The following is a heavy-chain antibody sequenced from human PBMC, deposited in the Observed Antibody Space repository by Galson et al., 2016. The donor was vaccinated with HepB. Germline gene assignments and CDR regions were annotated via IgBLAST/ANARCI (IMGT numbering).Heavy chain of an antibody. CDR3: ARVDYTDEGINV. J-gene: IGHJ6*02. V-gene: IGHV3-7*01. Sequence: SLRLSCAASGFTFNDYWMTWVRQAPGKGLEWVANLSPDGTDKRYAGSEKGRFTISRDNPNNSVFLQMSSLRAEDTALYYCARVDYTDEGINVWGQGTTVTVSS. CDR1: GFTFNDYW. D-gene: IGHD4-11*01. CDR2: LSPDGTDK.